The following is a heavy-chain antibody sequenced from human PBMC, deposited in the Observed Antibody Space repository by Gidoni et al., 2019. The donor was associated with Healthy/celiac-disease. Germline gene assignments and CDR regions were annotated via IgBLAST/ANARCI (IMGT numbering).Heavy chain of an antibody. J-gene: IGHJ6*02. CDR2: IIPIFGTA. D-gene: IGHD3-10*01. CDR1: GGNFSSYA. Sequence: QVQLVQSGAEVKKPGSSVKVSCKASGGNFSSYAISWVRQAPGQGLEWLGGIIPIFGTAHYAQKFQGRVTITADKATSTAYMVLRSLRSEDSAVYYCARATNITVRGVIPNYYYYYGMDVWGQGTTVTVSS. V-gene: IGHV1-69*06. CDR3: ARATNITVRGVIPNYYYYYGMDV.